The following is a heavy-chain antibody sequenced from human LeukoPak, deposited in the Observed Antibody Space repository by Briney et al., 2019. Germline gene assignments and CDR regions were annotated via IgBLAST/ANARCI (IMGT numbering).Heavy chain of an antibody. CDR2: IYTSGST. V-gene: IGHV4-61*02. J-gene: IGHJ3*02. CDR1: GGSISSGSYY. Sequence: PSQTLSLTCTVSGGSISSGSYYWSWIRQPAGKGLEWIGRIYTSGSTNYNPSLKSRVTISVDTSKNQFSLKLSSVTAADTAVYYCARRVFSDAFDIWGQGTMVTVSS. CDR3: ARRVFSDAFDI.